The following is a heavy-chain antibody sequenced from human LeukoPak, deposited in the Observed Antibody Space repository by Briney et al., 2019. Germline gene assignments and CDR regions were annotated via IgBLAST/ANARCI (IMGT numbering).Heavy chain of an antibody. CDR2: LYSSGTT. D-gene: IGHD1-1*01. CDR3: ARHLSGTTMAHYFDH. Sequence: PSETLSLTCTVSGASISSGRNYWGWIRQSPGKGLGWIASLYSSGTTHSNPPLQSRVSVSVDTSKNQFSVRLNSLTAADTAVYYCARHLSGTTMAHYFDHWGQGTVVTVSS. V-gene: IGHV4-39*01. J-gene: IGHJ4*02. CDR1: GASISSGRNY.